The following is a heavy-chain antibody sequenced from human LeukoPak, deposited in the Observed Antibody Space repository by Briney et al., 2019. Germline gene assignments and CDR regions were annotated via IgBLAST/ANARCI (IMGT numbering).Heavy chain of an antibody. CDR3: AKTRPLDSSSWSHGDY. J-gene: IGHJ4*02. D-gene: IGHD6-13*01. CDR2: IKDDGSEG. CDR1: GFNFNNYR. V-gene: IGHV3-7*03. Sequence: GGSLRLSCAASGFNFNNYRMSWLRQAPGRGLEWVANIKDDGSEGYYVDSVKGRFTIVRDNAYNSLYLQMNSLRAEDTAVYYCAKTRPLDSSSWSHGDYWGQGTLVTVSS.